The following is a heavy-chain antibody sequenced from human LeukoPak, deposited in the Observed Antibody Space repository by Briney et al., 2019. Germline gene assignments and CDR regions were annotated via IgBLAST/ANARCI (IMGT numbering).Heavy chain of an antibody. V-gene: IGHV3-21*01. D-gene: IGHD6-13*01. J-gene: IGHJ6*03. Sequence: GASVKVSCKASGYTFTGYYMRWVRQAPGKGLEWVSSISSSSSYIYYADSVKGRFTISRDNAKNSLYLQMNSLRAEDTAVYYCVSRSSPYYYYMDVWGKGTTVTVSS. CDR3: VSRSSPYYYYMDV. CDR1: GYTFTGYY. CDR2: ISSSSSYI.